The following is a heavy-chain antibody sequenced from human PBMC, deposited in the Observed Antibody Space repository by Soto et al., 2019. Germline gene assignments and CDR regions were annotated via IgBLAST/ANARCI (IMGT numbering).Heavy chain of an antibody. CDR1: GYTFTSYA. CDR3: ARVLRFLEWFFDY. J-gene: IGHJ4*02. V-gene: IGHV1-3*01. D-gene: IGHD3-3*01. Sequence: ASVKVSCKASGYTFTSYAMHWVRQAPGQRLEWMGWINAGNGNTKYSQKFQGRVTITRDTSASTAYMELSSLRSEDTAVYYCARVLRFLEWFFDYWGQGTXVTVSS. CDR2: INAGNGNT.